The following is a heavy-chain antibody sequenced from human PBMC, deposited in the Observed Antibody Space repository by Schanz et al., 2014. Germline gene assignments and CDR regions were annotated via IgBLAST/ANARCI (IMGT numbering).Heavy chain of an antibody. CDR3: ARGREVVAKIFDV. J-gene: IGHJ3*01. CDR2: ISSSGSYT. CDR1: GFTFSDYY. V-gene: IGHV3-11*06. Sequence: VQLLESGGGLVQPGGSLRLSCAASGFTFSDYYMSWIRQAPGKGLEWVSYISSSGSYTNYADSVKGRFTTSRDNGKKSMYLQMNSLRAEDTGVYYCARGREVVAKIFDVWGQGTMVTVSS. D-gene: IGHD3-22*01.